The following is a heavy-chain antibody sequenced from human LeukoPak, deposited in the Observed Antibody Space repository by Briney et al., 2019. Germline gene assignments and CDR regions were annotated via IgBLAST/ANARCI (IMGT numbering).Heavy chain of an antibody. Sequence: PSETLSLTCTISGGSIGSYYWNWIRQPPGKGLEWIGNIYNSGSTDYNPSLKSRVTISVNTSKNQISLKLSSVTAADTAVYYCARDKGPYWYFDLWGRGTLVTVSS. V-gene: IGHV4-59*01. J-gene: IGHJ2*01. CDR1: GGSIGSYY. CDR3: ARDKGPYWYFDL. CDR2: IYNSGST.